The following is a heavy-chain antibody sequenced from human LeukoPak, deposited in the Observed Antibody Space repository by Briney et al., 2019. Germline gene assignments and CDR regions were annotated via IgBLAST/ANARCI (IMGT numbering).Heavy chain of an antibody. CDR1: GCPFSSYA. CDR2: ISDSGGST. V-gene: IGHV3-64D*09. Sequence: PGGSLRLSCSASGCPFSSYAMHWVRQAPGKGLEYVSAISDSGGSTYYADSVKGRFTISRDNSKNTLYLQMSSLRAEDTAVYFCRRGYSFGPYCMDVWGQGTTVTVSS. J-gene: IGHJ6*02. D-gene: IGHD2-15*01. CDR3: RRGYSFGPYCMDV.